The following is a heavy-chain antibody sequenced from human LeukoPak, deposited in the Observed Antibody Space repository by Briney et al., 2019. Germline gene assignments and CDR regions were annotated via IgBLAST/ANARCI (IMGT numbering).Heavy chain of an antibody. J-gene: IGHJ4*02. CDR2: VWYDGSKT. V-gene: IGHV3-33*01. CDR3: ARIDHYDFWSRGEVDY. Sequence: GGSLRLSCAASGFTFSSYAMHWVRQAPGKGLEWVAVVWYDGSKTYSADSVKGRITISRDDSKNTLYLQMNSLRAEDTAVYYCARIDHYDFWSRGEVDYWGQGTLVTVSS. D-gene: IGHD3-3*01. CDR1: GFTFSSYA.